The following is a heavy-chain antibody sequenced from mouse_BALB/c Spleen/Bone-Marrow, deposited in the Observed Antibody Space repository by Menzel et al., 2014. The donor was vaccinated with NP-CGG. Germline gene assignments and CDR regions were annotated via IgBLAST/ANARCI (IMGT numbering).Heavy chain of an antibody. CDR1: GYTFXSYY. J-gene: IGHJ4*01. Sequence: VQLQQSGPELVTPGASVRISCKASGYTFXSYYIHWVKQRPGQGLEWIGWIYPGNVNAKYNEKFKGKATLTADKSSSTAYMQLSSLTSEDSAVYFCARWGTTVVDAMDYWGQGTSVTASS. D-gene: IGHD1-1*01. CDR2: IYPGNVNA. V-gene: IGHV1S56*01. CDR3: ARWGTTVVDAMDY.